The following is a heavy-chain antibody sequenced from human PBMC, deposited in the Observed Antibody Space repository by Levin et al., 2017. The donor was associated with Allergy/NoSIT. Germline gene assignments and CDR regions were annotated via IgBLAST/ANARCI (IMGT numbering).Heavy chain of an antibody. D-gene: IGHD3-3*01. J-gene: IGHJ4*02. V-gene: IGHV3-30-3*01. Sequence: GGSLRLSCAASGFTFSSYAMHWVRQAPGKGLEWVAVISYDGSNKYYADSVKGRFTISRDNSKNTLYLQMNSLRAEDTAVYDCARVKSRDFWSGYYPYWGQGTLVTVSS. CDR3: ARVKSRDFWSGYYPY. CDR2: ISYDGSNK. CDR1: GFTFSSYA.